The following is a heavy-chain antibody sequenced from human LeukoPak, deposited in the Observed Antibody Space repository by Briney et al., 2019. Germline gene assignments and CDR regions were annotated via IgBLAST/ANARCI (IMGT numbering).Heavy chain of an antibody. CDR2: FSHSGIT. CDR3: ARPRIAVAGLFDY. J-gene: IGHJ4*02. V-gene: IGHV4-4*02. D-gene: IGHD6-19*01. CDR1: GASISRGSW. Sequence: SETLSLTCDVSGASISRGSWWSWVRQPPGKGLEWIGEFSHSGITKFNPSLKSRVTISVDTSKNQFSLKLSSVTAADTAVYYCARPRIAVAGLFDYWGQGTLVTVSS.